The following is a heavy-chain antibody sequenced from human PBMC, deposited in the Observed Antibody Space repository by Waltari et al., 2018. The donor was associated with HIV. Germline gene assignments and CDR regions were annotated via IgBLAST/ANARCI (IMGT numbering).Heavy chain of an antibody. D-gene: IGHD3-22*01. CDR3: AREGAATHYYDSSGYYYYLDY. Sequence: QVQLQESGPGLVKPSQTLSLTCTVSGGSISSGGYYWSWIRQHPGKGLEWIGYIYYSGSTYYNPSLKSRVTISVDTSKNQFSLKLSSVTAADTAVYYCAREGAATHYYDSSGYYYYLDYWGQGTLVTVSS. J-gene: IGHJ4*02. CDR1: GGSISSGGYY. V-gene: IGHV4-31*03. CDR2: IYYSGST.